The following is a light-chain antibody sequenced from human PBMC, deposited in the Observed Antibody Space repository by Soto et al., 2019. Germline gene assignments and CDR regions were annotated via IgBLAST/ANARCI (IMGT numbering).Light chain of an antibody. V-gene: IGKV1-5*03. CDR2: KAS. CDR3: QQYSSYSQFT. J-gene: IGKJ3*01. Sequence: DIQLTQSPSTLSASVGDRVTITCRASQSIKNWLAWYQQKPGEAPNLLIYKASTLDSGVPSRFSGSGSGTEFTLTISCLQPDDVATYYCQQYSSYSQFTFGHGTKVDIK. CDR1: QSIKNW.